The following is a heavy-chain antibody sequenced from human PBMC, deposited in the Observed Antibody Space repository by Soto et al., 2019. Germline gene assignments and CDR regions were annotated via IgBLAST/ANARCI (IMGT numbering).Heavy chain of an antibody. CDR3: ARLYCSSTSCWNYYYYYYYMDV. CDR1: GFTFIEYY. Sequence: PGGSLRLSCAASGFTFIEYYMSWIRQAPWKGLEWVSYISSSGSTIYYADSVKGRFTISRDNAKNSLYLQMNSLRAEDTAVYYCARLYCSSTSCWNYYYYYYYMDVWGKGTTVTGFS. J-gene: IGHJ6*03. CDR2: ISSSGSTI. D-gene: IGHD2-2*01. V-gene: IGHV3-11*01.